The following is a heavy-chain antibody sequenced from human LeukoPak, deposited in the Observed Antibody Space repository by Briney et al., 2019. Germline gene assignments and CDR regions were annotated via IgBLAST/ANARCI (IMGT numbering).Heavy chain of an antibody. CDR2: ISASVSGGIT. D-gene: IGHD5-18*01. CDR1: GFTFSSYA. J-gene: IGHJ4*02. Sequence: GGSLRLSCAASGFTFSSYAMTWVRQAPGKGLEWVSGISASVSGGITYYADSVKGRFTISRDNSKNTLYLQMNSLRAEDTAVYYCSKDFRYSSGWGQGTLVTVSS. V-gene: IGHV3-23*01. CDR3: SKDFRYSSG.